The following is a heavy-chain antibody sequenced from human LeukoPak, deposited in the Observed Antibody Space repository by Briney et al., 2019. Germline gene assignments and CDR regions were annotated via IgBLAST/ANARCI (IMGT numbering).Heavy chain of an antibody. D-gene: IGHD6-19*01. V-gene: IGHV3-15*01. Sequence: GGSLRLSCAASRFTFSNAWMSWVRQAPGKGLEWVGRIKSKTDGGTTDYAAPVKGRFTISRDDSKNTLYLQMNSLKTEDTAVYYCTTDHKPVAGKALKYFDYWGQGTLVTVSS. CDR2: IKSKTDGGTT. J-gene: IGHJ4*02. CDR1: RFTFSNAW. CDR3: TTDHKPVAGKALKYFDY.